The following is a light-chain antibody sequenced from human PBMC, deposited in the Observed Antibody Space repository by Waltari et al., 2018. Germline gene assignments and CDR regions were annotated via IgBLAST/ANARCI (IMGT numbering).Light chain of an antibody. J-gene: IGLJ3*02. V-gene: IGLV3-25*03. CDR3: QSPDNSGTQGV. CDR2: KDS. Sequence: SYELTQPPSVSVSPGQTARITCSGDALPKQYAYWFQQKPGQAPVLVIYKDSERPSGIPERFSGFSSGTTVTLTISGVQAEDEAEYYCQSPDNSGTQGVFGGGTKLTVL. CDR1: ALPKQY.